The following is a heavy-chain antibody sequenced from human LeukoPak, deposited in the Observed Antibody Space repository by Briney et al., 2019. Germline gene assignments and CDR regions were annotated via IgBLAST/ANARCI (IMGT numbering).Heavy chain of an antibody. CDR1: GGSFSGYY. CDR3: ARGFYYLDY. Sequence: SETLSLTCAVYGGSFSGYYWSWIRQPPGKGLEWIGEINHSASTNYNPSLKSRVTISVDTSKNQFSLKLSSVTAADTAVYYCARGFYYLDYWGQGTLVTVSS. CDR2: INHSAST. V-gene: IGHV4-34*01. J-gene: IGHJ4*02.